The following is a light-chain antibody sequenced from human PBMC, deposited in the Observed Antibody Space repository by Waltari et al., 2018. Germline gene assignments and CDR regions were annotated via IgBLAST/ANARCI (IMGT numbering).Light chain of an antibody. J-gene: IGLJ1*01. CDR1: SSDVGNYNL. V-gene: IGLV2-23*01. Sequence: QSALTQPASVSGSPGQSITISCTGTSSDVGNYNLVSWYQQHPGKAPKLMISAGSKRPSGFSNRFSGSNSGNTASLTISGLQAEDEADYYCCSYAGSSTYVFGTGTKVTVL. CDR3: CSYAGSSTYV. CDR2: AGS.